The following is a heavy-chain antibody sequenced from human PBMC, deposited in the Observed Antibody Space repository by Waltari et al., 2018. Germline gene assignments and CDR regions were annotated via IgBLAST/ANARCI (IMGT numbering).Heavy chain of an antibody. CDR3: AKDLKYSSSPDY. Sequence: QVQLVESGGGVVQPGRSLRLSCAASGFTFSSYGMHWVRQAPGKGLEWVAVISYDGSNKYYADSVKGRFTISRDNSKNTLYLQMNSLRAEDTAVYYCAKDLKYSSSPDYWGQGTLVTVSS. J-gene: IGHJ4*02. V-gene: IGHV3-30*18. CDR2: ISYDGSNK. CDR1: GFTFSSYG. D-gene: IGHD6-13*01.